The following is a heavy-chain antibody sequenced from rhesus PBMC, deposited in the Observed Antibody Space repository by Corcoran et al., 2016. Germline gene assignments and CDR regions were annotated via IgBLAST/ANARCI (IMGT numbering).Heavy chain of an antibody. Sequence: QVKLQQWGEGLVKPSETLSLTCAVYGGSISGYYYWSWIRHPPGKELEWIGYIYGNRANTNHNTCLKNRFTSSKDTSKNQFSRKLSYGTAADTVVYYCARAHLIQRVQCNYGGQGVLVTVSS. CDR3: ARAHLIQRVQCNY. D-gene: IGHD5-24*01. CDR1: GGSISGYYY. CDR2: IYGNRANT. J-gene: IGHJ4*01. V-gene: IGHV4-73*01.